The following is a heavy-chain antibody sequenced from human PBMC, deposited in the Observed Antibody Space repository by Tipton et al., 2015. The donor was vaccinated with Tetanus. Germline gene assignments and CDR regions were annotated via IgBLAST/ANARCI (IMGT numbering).Heavy chain of an antibody. J-gene: IGHJ4*02. CDR3: AKSRLGELSFSGLDS. CDR1: GFTFSAYA. D-gene: IGHD3-16*02. CDR2: ISGTGFSP. V-gene: IGHV3-23*01. Sequence: SLRLSCVASGFTFSAYAMSWVRQAPGKGLQWVSSISGTGFSPYYADSVKGRFTISKDKAKNTLYLQMNSLRAEDTALYFCAKSRLGELSFSGLDSWGQGALVTVPS.